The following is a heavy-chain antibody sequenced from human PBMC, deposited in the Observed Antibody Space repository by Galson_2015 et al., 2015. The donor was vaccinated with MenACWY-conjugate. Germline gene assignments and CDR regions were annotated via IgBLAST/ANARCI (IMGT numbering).Heavy chain of an antibody. CDR3: AKAQRGWGSADN. Sequence: RLSCAASGFTFSSYGMHWVRQAPGRGLEWVAVILYDGSNKYYADSLKGRFTISRDNSKNTLYLQMNSLRAEDTAVYYCAKAQRGWGSADNWGQGTLVTVSS. CDR1: GFTFSSYG. J-gene: IGHJ4*02. CDR2: ILYDGSNK. V-gene: IGHV3-30*18. D-gene: IGHD3-16*01.